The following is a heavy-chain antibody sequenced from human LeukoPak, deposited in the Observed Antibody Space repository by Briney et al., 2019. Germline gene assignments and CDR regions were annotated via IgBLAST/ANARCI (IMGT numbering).Heavy chain of an antibody. CDR1: GYTFTGYY. J-gene: IGHJ3*02. D-gene: IGHD2-2*01. CDR2: IHPNSGGT. V-gene: IGHV1-2*02. Sequence: GASVKVSCKASGYTFTGYYMHWVRQAPGQGLEWMGWIHPNSGGTNYAQKFQGRVKMTRDTSISTAYMELSRLRSDDTAVYYCARLVVVPGRAFDIWGQGTMVTVSS. CDR3: ARLVVVPGRAFDI.